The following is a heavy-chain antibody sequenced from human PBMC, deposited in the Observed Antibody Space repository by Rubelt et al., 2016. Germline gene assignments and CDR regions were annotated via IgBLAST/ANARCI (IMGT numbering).Heavy chain of an antibody. CDR3: ARRVAGTGYSRENWFDP. V-gene: IGHV4-59*08. Sequence: TLSLTCTVSGGSISSHYWRWIRQPPGKGLEWIGYIYSSGSTNYNPSLQSRVTISADTSKNQFSLRLSSVTAADTAVYYCARRVAGTGYSRENWFDPWGQGTLVTVFS. D-gene: IGHD3/OR15-3a*01. J-gene: IGHJ5*02. CDR2: IYSSGST. CDR1: GGSISSHY.